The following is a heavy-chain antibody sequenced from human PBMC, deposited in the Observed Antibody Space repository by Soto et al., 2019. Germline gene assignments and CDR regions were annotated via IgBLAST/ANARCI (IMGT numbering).Heavy chain of an antibody. J-gene: IGHJ4*02. V-gene: IGHV3-23*01. D-gene: IGHD2-2*01. Sequence: GGSLRLSCAASGFTFRSYAMSWVRQAPGKGLEWVSAIGGSSGSTDYADSVKGRFTISRDNSKNTLFLQMNSLRAEDTAVYYWANDLITTSCYAFVYWYQGTLVSVSS. CDR3: ANDLITTSCYAFVY. CDR2: IGGSSGST. CDR1: GFTFRSYA.